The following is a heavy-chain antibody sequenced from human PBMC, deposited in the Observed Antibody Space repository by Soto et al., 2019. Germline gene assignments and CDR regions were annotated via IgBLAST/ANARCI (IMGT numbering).Heavy chain of an antibody. V-gene: IGHV4-59*01. D-gene: IGHD3-16*01. CDR1: GGSISSYY. CDR2: IYYSGST. Sequence: SETLSLTCTVSGGSISSYYWSWIRQPPGKGLEWIGYIYYSGSTNYNPSLKSRVTISVDTSKNQFSLKLSSVTAADTAVYYCARFLSPLTSFGGGMDVWGQGTTVTVSS. CDR3: ARFLSPLTSFGGGMDV. J-gene: IGHJ6*02.